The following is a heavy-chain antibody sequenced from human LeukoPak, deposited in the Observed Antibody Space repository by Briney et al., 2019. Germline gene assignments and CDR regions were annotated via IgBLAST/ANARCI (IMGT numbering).Heavy chain of an antibody. CDR1: GFTFSSYS. J-gene: IGHJ6*02. CDR3: ARGVGITIFGVVILPYYYYGMDV. V-gene: IGHV3-21*01. CDR2: INSSSSYI. Sequence: PGGALRLSCAASGFTFSSYSMNWVRQAPGEGLEWVSSINSSSSYIYYADSVKGRFTISRDNAKNSLYLQMNSLRAEDTAVYYCARGVGITIFGVVILPYYYYGMDVWGQGTTVTVSS. D-gene: IGHD3-3*01.